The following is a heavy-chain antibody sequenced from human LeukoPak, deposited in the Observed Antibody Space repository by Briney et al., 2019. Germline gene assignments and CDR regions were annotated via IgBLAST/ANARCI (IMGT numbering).Heavy chain of an antibody. V-gene: IGHV4-34*01. CDR3: ARDMTTEGLRFHYYYGMDV. Sequence: NPSETLSLTCADYGGSFSGYYWSWIRQPPGKGLAWLGEINHSGSTNYNPSLKSRVTISVDTSKNQFSLKLSSVTAADTAVYYCARDMTTEGLRFHYYYGMDVWGKGTTVTVSS. CDR2: INHSGST. D-gene: IGHD4-17*01. CDR1: GGSFSGYY. J-gene: IGHJ6*04.